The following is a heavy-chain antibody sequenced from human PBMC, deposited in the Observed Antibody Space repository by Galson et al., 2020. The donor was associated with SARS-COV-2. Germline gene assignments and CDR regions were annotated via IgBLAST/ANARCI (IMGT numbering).Heavy chain of an antibody. CDR1: GGTFSSYA. CDR2: IIPILGIA. V-gene: IGHV1-69*10. Sequence: SVKVSCKASGGTFSSYAISWVRQAPGQGLEWMGGIIPILGIANYAQKFQGRVTITADKSTSTAYMELSSLRSEDTAVYYCARGGRVYGSGTQGAFDIWGQGTMVTVSS. CDR3: ARGGRVYGSGTQGAFDI. D-gene: IGHD3-10*01. J-gene: IGHJ3*02.